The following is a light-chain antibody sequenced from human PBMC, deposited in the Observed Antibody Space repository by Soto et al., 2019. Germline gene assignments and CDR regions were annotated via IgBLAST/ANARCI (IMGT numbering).Light chain of an antibody. V-gene: IGKV1-5*03. J-gene: IGKJ2*01. CDR2: KAS. Sequence: DIQMTQSPSTLSASVGDRVTITCRASQRSSSWLAWYQQKPGKAPKLLIYKASSLESGVPSRFSGSGSGTEFALTISSLQPDDFATYYCQQYNSYSQTFGQGTKLEIK. CDR3: QQYNSYSQT. CDR1: QRSSSW.